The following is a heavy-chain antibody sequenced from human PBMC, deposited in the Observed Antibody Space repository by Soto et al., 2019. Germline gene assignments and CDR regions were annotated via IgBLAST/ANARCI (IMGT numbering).Heavy chain of an antibody. CDR3: AILSDYGDYYGYFDY. CDR1: GGSISSYY. D-gene: IGHD4-17*01. CDR2: IYYSGST. Sequence: SETLSLTCTVSGGSISSYYWSWIRQPPGKGLEWIGYIYYSGSTNYNPSLKSRVTISVDTSKNQFSLKLRSVTAADTAVYYCAILSDYGDYYGYFDYWGQGTLVTVSS. V-gene: IGHV4-59*01. J-gene: IGHJ4*02.